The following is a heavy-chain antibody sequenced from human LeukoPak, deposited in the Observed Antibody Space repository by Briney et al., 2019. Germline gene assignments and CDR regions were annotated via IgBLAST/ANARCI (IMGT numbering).Heavy chain of an antibody. CDR2: ISSSGSTT. CDR1: GFTFRTYS. CDR3: ARESPYYYGSGPGAFDI. D-gene: IGHD3-10*01. J-gene: IGHJ3*02. V-gene: IGHV3-48*04. Sequence: GGSLRLSCAASGFTFRTYSMNWIRQAPGKGLEWVSYISSSGSTTYYADSVKGRFTISRDNAKNSLYLQMNSLRAEDTAVYYCARESPYYYGSGPGAFDIWGQGTMVTVSS.